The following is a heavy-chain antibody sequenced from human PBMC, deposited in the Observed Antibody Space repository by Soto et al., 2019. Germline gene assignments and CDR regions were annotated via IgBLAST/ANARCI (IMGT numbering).Heavy chain of an antibody. Sequence: GGSLRLSCAASGFTFSIYAVAWIRQTPGKGLEWVSVIGAGSDGIQYVDSVKGRFSISRDNSKNTLYLHMNSLRAEDTAIYYCAKYSTSGPSRFFDLWGQGTLVTVSS. V-gene: IGHV3-23*01. CDR3: AKYSTSGPSRFFDL. CDR1: GFTFSIYA. J-gene: IGHJ4*02. CDR2: IGAGSDGI. D-gene: IGHD5-12*01.